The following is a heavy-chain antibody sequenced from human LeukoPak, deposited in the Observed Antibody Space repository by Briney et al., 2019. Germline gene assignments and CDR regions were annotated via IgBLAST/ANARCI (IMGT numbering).Heavy chain of an antibody. CDR2: INPSGGST. CDR1: GYTFTSYY. J-gene: IGHJ4*02. CDR3: ARDWGDSSGLDRYRYFDY. Sequence: ASVWVSCKASGYTFTSYYMHWVRQAPGQGLEWMGIINPSGGSTSYAQKFQGRVTMTRDTSTSTVYMELSSLRSEDTAVYYCARDWGDSSGLDRYRYFDYWGQGTHGLVSS. D-gene: IGHD3-22*01. V-gene: IGHV1-46*01.